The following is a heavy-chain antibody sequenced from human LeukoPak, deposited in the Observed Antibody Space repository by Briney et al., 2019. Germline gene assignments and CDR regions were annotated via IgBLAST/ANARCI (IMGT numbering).Heavy chain of an antibody. J-gene: IGHJ4*02. Sequence: GGSLRLSCAASGFTFSDDYMSWIRQAPGKGLEWVSYISSNGNTIYYADSVKGRFTISRDNAKNSLYVQMDSLRAEDTDVYYCARFGRGYSYGSDYWGQGTLVTVSS. CDR1: GFTFSDDY. V-gene: IGHV3-11*01. CDR2: ISSNGNTI. D-gene: IGHD5-18*01. CDR3: ARFGRGYSYGSDY.